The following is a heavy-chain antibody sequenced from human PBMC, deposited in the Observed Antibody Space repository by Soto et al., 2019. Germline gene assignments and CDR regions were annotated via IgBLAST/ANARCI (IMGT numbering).Heavy chain of an antibody. D-gene: IGHD3-9*01. CDR1: GYTFTGYY. J-gene: IGHJ6*02. V-gene: IGHV1-2*02. CDR3: ARDKEYYDILTGYYLYYYGMDV. Sequence: GASVKVSCKASGYTFTGYYMHWVRQAPGQGLEWMGWINPNSGGTNYAQKFQGRVTMTRDTSISTAYMELSRLRSDDTAVYYCARDKEYYDILTGYYLYYYGMDVWGQGTTVTVSS. CDR2: INPNSGGT.